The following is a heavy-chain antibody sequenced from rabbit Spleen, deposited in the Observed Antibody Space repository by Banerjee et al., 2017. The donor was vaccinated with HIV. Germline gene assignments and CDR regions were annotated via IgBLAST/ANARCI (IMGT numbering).Heavy chain of an antibody. V-gene: IGHV1S40*01. D-gene: IGHD2-1*01. Sequence: QSLEESGGDLVKPGASLTLTCTASGVSFTSDCYMCWVRQAPGKGLEWIACINASTGKPVYATWAKGRFTISRTSSTTVTLQMTSLTAADTATYFCARGVYDDYDTYYFDLWGQGTLVTVS. CDR1: GVSFTSDCY. J-gene: IGHJ4*01. CDR3: ARGVYDDYDTYYFDL. CDR2: INASTGKP.